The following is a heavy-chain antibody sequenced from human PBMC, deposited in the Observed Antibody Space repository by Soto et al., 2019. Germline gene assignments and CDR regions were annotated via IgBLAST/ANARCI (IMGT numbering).Heavy chain of an antibody. CDR1: GFTFSDYA. CDR3: AKGGRQWLVTSDFNY. D-gene: IGHD6-19*01. J-gene: IGHJ4*02. CDR2: VSHDGRNT. Sequence: VQLLESGGGVVQPGRSLRLSCAASGFTFSDYAMHWVRQAPGKGLEWVSVVSHDGRNTHYADYVKGRFTISRDSSKNTVCLEMTSLRAGDTAVCYCAKGGRQWLVTSDFNYWGQGALVTVSS. V-gene: IGHV3-30*18.